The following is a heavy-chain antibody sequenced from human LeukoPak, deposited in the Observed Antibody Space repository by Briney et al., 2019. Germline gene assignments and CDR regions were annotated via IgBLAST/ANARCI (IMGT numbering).Heavy chain of an antibody. CDR3: ARMTPLIRGITIIDH. V-gene: IGHV4-59*02. Sequence: SETLSLTCTVSRGSVSGYYWGWVRQPPGKTLEWIGYIFYSGPTTYNPSLAGRVTMSVDTSKNQFSLRLTSVTAADTAIYFCARMTPLIRGITIIDHWGQGTLVAVSS. J-gene: IGHJ4*02. D-gene: IGHD3-10*01. CDR2: IFYSGPT. CDR1: RGSVSGYY.